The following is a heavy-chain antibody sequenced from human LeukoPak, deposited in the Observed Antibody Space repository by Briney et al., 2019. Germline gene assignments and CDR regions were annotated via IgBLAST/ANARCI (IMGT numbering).Heavy chain of an antibody. CDR3: AKDIVVVPAPVGYFDL. Sequence: GGSLRLSCAASGFTFSSYSMNWVRQAPGKGLEWVSGISGSGGSTYYADSVKGRFTISRDNSKNTEYLQMNSLRAEDTAVYYCAKDIVVVPAPVGYFDLWGRGTLVTVSS. V-gene: IGHV3-23*01. CDR2: ISGSGGST. D-gene: IGHD2-2*01. J-gene: IGHJ2*01. CDR1: GFTFSSYS.